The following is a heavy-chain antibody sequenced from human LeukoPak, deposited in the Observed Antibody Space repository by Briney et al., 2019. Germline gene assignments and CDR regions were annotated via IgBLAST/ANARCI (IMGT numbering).Heavy chain of an antibody. CDR2: INPNSGGT. Sequence: GASVKVSCKASGYTFTGYYMHWVRQAPGQGLEWMGRINPNSGGTNYAQKFQGRVTMTRDTSISTAYMELSRLRSDDTAVYYCARRSSYSSGWIDYWGQGTLVTVSS. D-gene: IGHD6-19*01. CDR1: GYTFTGYY. CDR3: ARRSSYSSGWIDY. V-gene: IGHV1-2*06. J-gene: IGHJ4*02.